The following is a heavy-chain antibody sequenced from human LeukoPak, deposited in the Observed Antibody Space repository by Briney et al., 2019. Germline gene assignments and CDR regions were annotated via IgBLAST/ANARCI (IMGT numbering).Heavy chain of an antibody. CDR3: ARGPRWLQDYFNY. CDR2: IYYSGST. Sequence: SETLSLTCAVSGGSISSSSYYWGWIRQPPGKGLEWVGSIYYSGSTYYNPSLKSRVTISVDTSENQFSLKLSSVTAADTAVYYCARGPRWLQDYFNYWGQGTLVTASS. V-gene: IGHV4-39*07. D-gene: IGHD5-24*01. CDR1: GGSISSSSYY. J-gene: IGHJ4*02.